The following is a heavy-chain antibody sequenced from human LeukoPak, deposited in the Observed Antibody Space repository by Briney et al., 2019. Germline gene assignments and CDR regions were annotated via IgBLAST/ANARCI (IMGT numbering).Heavy chain of an antibody. Sequence: GGSLRLSCAASGFTVSSNYMSWVRQAPGKGLEWLSYITDSGSDAYYADSVKGRFTIFRDNAKNSLYLQMNSLRVEDTAVYYCARDLAVAGSWGQGTLVTVSS. CDR2: ITDSGSDA. D-gene: IGHD6-19*01. CDR3: ARDLAVAGS. CDR1: GFTVSSNY. V-gene: IGHV3-11*01. J-gene: IGHJ5*02.